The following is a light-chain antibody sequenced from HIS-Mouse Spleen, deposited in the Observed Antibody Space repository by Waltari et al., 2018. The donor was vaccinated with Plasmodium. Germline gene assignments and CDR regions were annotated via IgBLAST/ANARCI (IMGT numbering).Light chain of an antibody. Sequence: EIVLTQYPGTLSLSPGVRATLSCRASQSVSSSYLAWYQHKPGQAPRLLIYGASSRATGIPDRFSGSGSGTDFTLTISRLEPEDFAVYYCQQYGSSPYTFGQGTKLEIK. J-gene: IGKJ2*01. CDR2: GAS. CDR3: QQYGSSPYT. V-gene: IGKV3-20*01. CDR1: QSVSSSY.